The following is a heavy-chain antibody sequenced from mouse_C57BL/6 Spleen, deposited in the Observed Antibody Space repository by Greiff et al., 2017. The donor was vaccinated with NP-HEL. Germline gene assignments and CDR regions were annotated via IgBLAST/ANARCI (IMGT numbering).Heavy chain of an antibody. V-gene: IGHV1-61*01. CDR2: IYPSDSET. D-gene: IGHD1-1*01. J-gene: IGHJ3*01. CDR1: GYTFTSYW. Sequence: VQLQQSGAELVRPGSSVKLSCKASGYTFTSYWMDWVKQRPGQGLEWIGNIYPSDSETHYNQKFKDKATLTVDKSSSTAYMQLSSLTSEDSAVYYCARKGYYGSRAWFAYWGQGTLVTVSA. CDR3: ARKGYYGSRAWFAY.